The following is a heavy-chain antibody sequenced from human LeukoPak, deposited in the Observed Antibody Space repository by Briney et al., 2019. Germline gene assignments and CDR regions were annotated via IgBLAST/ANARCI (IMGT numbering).Heavy chain of an antibody. Sequence: PSETLSLTCSVSGDSIKSYYWTWIRQSPGKGLEWIGHIYDGGNTNYNPSLKSRVTMSIDTSENQFSLKLSSVTAADTAVYYCARGVVAATTLIYYYYMDVWGKGTTVTVSS. CDR3: ARGVVAATTLIYYYYMDV. CDR1: GDSIKSYY. D-gene: IGHD2-15*01. CDR2: IYDGGNT. J-gene: IGHJ6*03. V-gene: IGHV4-59*12.